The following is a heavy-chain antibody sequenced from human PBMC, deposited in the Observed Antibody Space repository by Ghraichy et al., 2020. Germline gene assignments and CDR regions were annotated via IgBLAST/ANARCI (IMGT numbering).Heavy chain of an antibody. CDR3: ARGGGYSYGCLLC. V-gene: IGHV4-61*01. D-gene: IGHD5-18*01. CDR2: IYYSGST. J-gene: IGHJ4*02. Sequence: SETLSLTCTVSGGSVSSGSYYWSWIRQPPGKGLEWIGYIYYSGSTNYNPSLKSRVTISVDTSKNQFSLKLSSVTAADTAVYYCARGGGYSYGCLLCWGQGTLVTVSS. CDR1: GGSVSSGSYY.